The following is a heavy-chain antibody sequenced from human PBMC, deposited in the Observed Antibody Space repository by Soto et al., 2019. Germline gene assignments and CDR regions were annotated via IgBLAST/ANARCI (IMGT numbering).Heavy chain of an antibody. CDR3: ARETTVVTPGAFDI. J-gene: IGHJ3*02. D-gene: IGHD4-17*01. CDR1: CGSISSGGYY. V-gene: IGHV4-31*03. CDR2: IYYSGST. Sequence: QVQLQESGPGLVKPSQTLSLTCTVSCGSISSGGYYWSWIRKHQGKGPEWLWYIYYSGSTYYNPSLQSRVTISVDTSKNQSSLKLSSVTAADTAVYYCARETTVVTPGAFDIWGQGTMVTVSS.